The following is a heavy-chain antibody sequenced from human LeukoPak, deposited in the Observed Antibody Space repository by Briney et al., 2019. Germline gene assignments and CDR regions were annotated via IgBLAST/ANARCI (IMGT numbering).Heavy chain of an antibody. V-gene: IGHV3-23*01. Sequence: GGSLRLSCEASGFIFGDYAMTWVRQTPGKGLEWVSGISAGGHDRNYADSVKGRFTISRDNSRGTVYLQMDSLRADDTGFYFCARDFRLGGTTGWINWGQGTLVIVSS. CDR1: GFIFGDYA. CDR3: ARDFRLGGTTGWIN. D-gene: IGHD1/OR15-1a*01. J-gene: IGHJ4*02. CDR2: ISAGGHDR.